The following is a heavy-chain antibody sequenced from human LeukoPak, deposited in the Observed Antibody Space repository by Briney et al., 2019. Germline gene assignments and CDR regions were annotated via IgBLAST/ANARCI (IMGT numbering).Heavy chain of an antibody. CDR2: ISSSSSYI. V-gene: IGHV3-21*01. J-gene: IGHJ3*02. CDR3: AREVGGDPDNDAFDI. CDR1: GFTFSSYS. Sequence: PGGSLRLSCAASGFTFSSYSMNWVRQAPGKGLEWVSSISSSSSYIYYADSVKGRFTISRDNAKNSLYLQMNSLRAEDTAVYYCAREVGGDPDNDAFDIWGQGTMVTVSS. D-gene: IGHD1-14*01.